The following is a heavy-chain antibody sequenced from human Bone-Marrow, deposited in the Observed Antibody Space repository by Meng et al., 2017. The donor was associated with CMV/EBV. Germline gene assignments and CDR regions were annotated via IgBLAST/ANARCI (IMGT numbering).Heavy chain of an antibody. J-gene: IGHJ6*01. CDR3: ATASFDYNPVSFVGYYYGMDV. D-gene: IGHD4-11*01. CDR1: GYTFTSYD. Sequence: ASVKVSCKASGYTFTSYDINWVRQATGQGLEWMGWMNPNSGNTGYAQKFQGRVTITRNTSISTAYMELSSLRSEDTAVYYCATASFDYNPVSFVGYYYGMDVWGQWNTVNVDS. CDR2: MNPNSGNT. V-gene: IGHV1-8*03.